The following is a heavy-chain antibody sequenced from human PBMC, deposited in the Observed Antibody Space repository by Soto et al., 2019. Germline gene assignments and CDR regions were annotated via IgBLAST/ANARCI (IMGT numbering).Heavy chain of an antibody. V-gene: IGHV1-18*01. J-gene: IGHJ4*02. CDR3: AMSYSSGYRAFDY. CDR2: ISGYNGNT. CDR1: GYSFSSYG. D-gene: IGHD3-10*01. Sequence: GASVKVSCKASGYSFSSYGISWVRQAPGQGLEWMGWISGYNGNTYYAQQLQGRVTMTTDTSTSTVYMELRSLRSDDTAVYYCAMSYSSGYRAFDYWGQGALVTVSS.